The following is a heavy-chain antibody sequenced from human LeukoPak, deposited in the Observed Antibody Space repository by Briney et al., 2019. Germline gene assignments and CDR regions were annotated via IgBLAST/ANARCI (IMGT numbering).Heavy chain of an antibody. CDR2: TSDSGNT. Sequence: SETLSLTCTVSGGSIRNYYWNWIRQPPGKGLEWIGYTSDSGNTDYKPSLKSRVTISVDTSKNQFSLNLTSATAADTAVYYCARWHSHGRYFDYWGQGALVTVSS. V-gene: IGHV4-59*01. J-gene: IGHJ4*02. D-gene: IGHD2-21*01. CDR1: GGSIRNYY. CDR3: ARWHSHGRYFDY.